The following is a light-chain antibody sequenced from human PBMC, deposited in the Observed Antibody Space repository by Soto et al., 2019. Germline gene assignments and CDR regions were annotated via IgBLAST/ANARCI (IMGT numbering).Light chain of an antibody. CDR2: EAS. Sequence: QLTQSPSSLSASLGDRVTITCRASQGISRYLAWYQQKPGKVPKLLISEASTLESGVPSRFSGGGFGTDFTLTISSLQPADFAIYYCQQIYRYPLTFGGGTKVDIK. V-gene: IGKV1-9*01. J-gene: IGKJ4*01. CDR1: QGISRY. CDR3: QQIYRYPLT.